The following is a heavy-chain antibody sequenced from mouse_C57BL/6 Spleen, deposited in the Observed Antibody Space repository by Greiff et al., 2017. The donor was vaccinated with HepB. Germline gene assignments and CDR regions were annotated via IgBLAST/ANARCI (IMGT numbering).Heavy chain of an antibody. Sequence: VQLQQSGAELVKPGASVKLSCKASGYTFTSYWMNWVKQRPGQGLEWIGMIHPNSGSTNYNEKFKSKATLTVDKSSSTAYMQLSSLTSEDSAVYYCARHHYGRGSFAYWGQGTLVTVSA. CDR2: IHPNSGST. CDR3: ARHHYGRGSFAY. D-gene: IGHD1-1*01. J-gene: IGHJ3*01. V-gene: IGHV1-64*01. CDR1: GYTFTSYW.